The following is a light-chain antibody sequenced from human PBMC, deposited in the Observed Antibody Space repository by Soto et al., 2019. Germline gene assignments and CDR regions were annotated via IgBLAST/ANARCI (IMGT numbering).Light chain of an antibody. CDR1: QSVSSY. V-gene: IGKV3-11*01. CDR2: DAS. Sequence: EIVMTQAPAPPSVSPGERATLSCRASQSVSSYLAWYQQKPGQAPRLLIYDASNRATGIPARFSGSGSGTDFTLTISSLEPEDFVVYYCQQRSNWPKTFGQGTKVDIK. CDR3: QQRSNWPKT. J-gene: IGKJ1*01.